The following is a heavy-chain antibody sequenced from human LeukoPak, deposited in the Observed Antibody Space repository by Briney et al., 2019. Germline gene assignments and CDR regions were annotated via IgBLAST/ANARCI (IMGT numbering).Heavy chain of an antibody. D-gene: IGHD3-10*01. Sequence: GGSQSLSCAASRFTFSDYAMNWVRQAPGKGLEWVSVIHKSAITYYADTVKDRFTISRDNSKNTLYLQMNSLRAEDTAVYYCARSLRVRGVPDYMDVWGKGTTVTISS. V-gene: IGHV3-53*01. CDR1: RFTFSDYA. CDR3: ARSLRVRGVPDYMDV. CDR2: IHKSAIT. J-gene: IGHJ6*03.